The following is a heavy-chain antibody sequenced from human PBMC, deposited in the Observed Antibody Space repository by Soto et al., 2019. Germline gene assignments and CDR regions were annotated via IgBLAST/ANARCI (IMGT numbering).Heavy chain of an antibody. J-gene: IGHJ6*02. D-gene: IGHD2-15*01. V-gene: IGHV5-10-1*01. Sequence: GESLKISCKGSGYSFTSYWISWVRQMPGKGLEWMGRIDPSDSYTNYSPSFQGHVTISADKSISTAYLQWSSLKASDTAMYYCASPQRGYCSGGSCYSAYYGMDVWGQGTTVTVSS. CDR2: IDPSDSYT. CDR1: GYSFTSYW. CDR3: ASPQRGYCSGGSCYSAYYGMDV.